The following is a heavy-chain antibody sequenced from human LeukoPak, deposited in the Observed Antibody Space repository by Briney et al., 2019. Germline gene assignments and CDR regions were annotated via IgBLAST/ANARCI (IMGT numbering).Heavy chain of an antibody. CDR2: ISSSSSYI. CDR1: DFTFSSYW. V-gene: IGHV3-21*01. Sequence: GGSLRLSCAASDFTFSSYWMSWVLQAPGKGLEWVSSISSSSSYIYYADSVKGRFTISRDNAKNSLYLQMNSLRAEDTAVYYCARVAGTAYFDYWGQGTLVTVSS. J-gene: IGHJ4*02. CDR3: ARVAGTAYFDY. D-gene: IGHD6-19*01.